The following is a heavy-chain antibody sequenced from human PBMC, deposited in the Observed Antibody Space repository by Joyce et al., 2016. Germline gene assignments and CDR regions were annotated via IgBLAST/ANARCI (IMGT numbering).Heavy chain of an antibody. CDR2: INEDRSKK. CDR3: AKHVI. J-gene: IGHJ3*02. V-gene: IGHV3-7*03. CDR1: GFSFSGYW. Sequence: EVQLVESGGGLVQPGGSLRLSCEASGFSFSGYWMTWVRQAPGKGLEWVAHINEDRSKKYYVDSVKGRFTISRDNTKNSLFLQMNSLRAEDTAVYFCAKHVIWGQGTMVTVSS.